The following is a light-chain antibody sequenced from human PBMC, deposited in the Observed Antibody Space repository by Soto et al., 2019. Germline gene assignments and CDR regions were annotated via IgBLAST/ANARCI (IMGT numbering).Light chain of an antibody. V-gene: IGLV2-8*01. Sequence: QSALTQPPSASGSPGQSVTISCTGTSSDVGANNYVSWYQQHPGKAPKLMIYEVTKRPSGVPDRFSGSKSGNTASLTVSGLQAEDDAYYYCSSYAGANRVFGTGTKLTVL. J-gene: IGLJ1*01. CDR3: SSYAGANRV. CDR2: EVT. CDR1: SSDVGANNY.